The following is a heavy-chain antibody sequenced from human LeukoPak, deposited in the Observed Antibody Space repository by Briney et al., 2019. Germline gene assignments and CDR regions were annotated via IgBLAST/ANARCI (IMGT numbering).Heavy chain of an antibody. CDR3: ARYRGGSGSYWAYFDY. V-gene: IGHV4-59*01. D-gene: IGHD1-26*01. J-gene: IGHJ4*02. CDR2: IYYSGST. Sequence: PSETLSLTCTVSGGSISSYYWSWIRQPPGKGLEWIGYIYYSGSTNYNPSLKSRVTISVDTSKNQFSLKLSSVTAADTAVYYCARYRGGSGSYWAYFDYWGQGTLVTVSS. CDR1: GGSISSYY.